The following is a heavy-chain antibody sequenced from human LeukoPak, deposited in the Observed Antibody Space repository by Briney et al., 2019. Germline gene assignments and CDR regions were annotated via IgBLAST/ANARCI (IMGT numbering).Heavy chain of an antibody. Sequence: PGGSLRLSCAASGFTFSKYAMTWVRQAPGNGLEWVSGISGSGDSTYYADSVRGRFTISRDNSKNTLYLQMNSLRAEDTAVYYCAKVPYSGYYDSGGYYYYFDYWGQGTLVTVSS. V-gene: IGHV3-23*01. CDR3: AKVPYSGYYDSGGYYYYFDY. D-gene: IGHD3-22*01. J-gene: IGHJ4*02. CDR1: GFTFSKYA. CDR2: ISGSGDST.